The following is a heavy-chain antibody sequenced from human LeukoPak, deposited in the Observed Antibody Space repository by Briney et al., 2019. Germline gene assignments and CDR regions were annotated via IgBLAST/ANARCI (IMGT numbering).Heavy chain of an antibody. Sequence: SETLSLTCAVYGGSFSGYYWSWIRQPPGKGLEWIGEINHSGSTNYNPSLKSRVTISVDTSKNQFSLKLSSVTAADTAVYYCARGLKPPDDYWGQGTLVTVSS. CDR3: ARGLKPPDDY. CDR2: INHSGST. V-gene: IGHV4-34*01. J-gene: IGHJ4*02. CDR1: GGSFSGYY.